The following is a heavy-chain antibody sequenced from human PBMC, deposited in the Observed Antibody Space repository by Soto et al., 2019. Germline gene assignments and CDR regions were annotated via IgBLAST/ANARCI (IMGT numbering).Heavy chain of an antibody. CDR1: GFSLSSSGVG. J-gene: IGHJ5*02. V-gene: IGHV2-5*02. CDR3: AHRVPYSSCWEVGWFDT. CDR2: IYWDNDR. Sequence: QITLKESGPTLVEPTQTLTLTCSCSGFSLSSSGVGVGWLRQAPGKALECLGIIYWDNDRRYNPSLKKRLTLTKDTSKNQVILTMTYMEPVDTAAYYCAHRVPYSSCWEVGWFDTWGQGTMVTVS. D-gene: IGHD2-21*01.